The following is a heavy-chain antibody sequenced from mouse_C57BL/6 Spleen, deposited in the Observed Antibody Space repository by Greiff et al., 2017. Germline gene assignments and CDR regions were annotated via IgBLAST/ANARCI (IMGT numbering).Heavy chain of an antibody. CDR1: GYTFTSYW. D-gene: IGHD6-5*01. J-gene: IGHJ3*01. CDR3: ANPMSPLVCPFAD. V-gene: IGHV1-53*01. Sequence: VQLQQPGTELVKPGASVKLSCKASGYTFTSYWMHWVKQRPGQGLEWIGNINPSDGGTNYNEKFKSKATLTVDKSSSTASMQLSSPTSEDSVVYFCANPMSPLVCPFADWGEEGLWTVSA. CDR2: INPSDGGT.